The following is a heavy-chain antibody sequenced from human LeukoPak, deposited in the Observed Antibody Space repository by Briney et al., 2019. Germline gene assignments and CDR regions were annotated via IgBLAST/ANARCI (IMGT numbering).Heavy chain of an antibody. J-gene: IGHJ4*02. D-gene: IGHD3-10*01. Sequence: SETLSLTCTVSGGSISSYYWSWIRQPPGKGLEWIGYIYYSGSTNYNPSLKSRVTISVDTSKNQFSLKLSSVTAADTAVYYCARNRNDGSGSRWGQGTLVTVSS. CDR2: IYYSGST. CDR1: GGSISSYY. V-gene: IGHV4-59*12. CDR3: ARNRNDGSGSR.